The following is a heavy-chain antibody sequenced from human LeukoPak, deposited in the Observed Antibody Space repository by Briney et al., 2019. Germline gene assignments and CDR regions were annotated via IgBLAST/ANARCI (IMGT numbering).Heavy chain of an antibody. Sequence: GGSLRLSCTASGFTFSSYAMSWVRQAPGKGLEWVSAISGSGGRTYYADSVKGRFTISRDSSKNTLYLQMNSLRAEDTAVYYCAGYGDYVDYWGQGTLVTVSS. CDR2: ISGSGGRT. CDR3: AGYGDYVDY. D-gene: IGHD4-17*01. CDR1: GFTFSSYA. J-gene: IGHJ4*02. V-gene: IGHV3-23*01.